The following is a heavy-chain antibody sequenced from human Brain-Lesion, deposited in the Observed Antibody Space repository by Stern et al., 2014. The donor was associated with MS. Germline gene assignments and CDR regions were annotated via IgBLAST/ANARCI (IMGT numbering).Heavy chain of an antibody. D-gene: IGHD6-6*01. Sequence: EDQMVESGAEVKKPGASLKISCKGSGYRFTSNWIGWVRQMPGKGLEWMGIIWPGDSDTRYSPSFQGQVTISADKSISTAYLQWSSLQASDTAMYYCARRGDSSSSGFDYWGQGTLVIVSS. CDR2: IWPGDSDT. V-gene: IGHV5-51*01. J-gene: IGHJ4*02. CDR3: ARRGDSSSSGFDY. CDR1: GYRFTSNW.